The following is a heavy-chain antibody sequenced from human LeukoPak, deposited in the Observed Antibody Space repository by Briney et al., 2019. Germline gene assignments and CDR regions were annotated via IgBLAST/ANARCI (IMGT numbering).Heavy chain of an antibody. CDR3: TRVNLRGSQYNWFDP. CDR1: GGTFRSHI. J-gene: IGHJ5*02. D-gene: IGHD1-26*01. V-gene: IGHV1-69*08. CDR2: ITPIIDSA. Sequence: GASVKVSCKTFGGTFRSHIFSWVRQAPGQGLEWMGKITPIIDSAKYSQKFRDRLTITGNSSTGTAFMELSSLTPEDTALYYCTRVNLRGSQYNWFDPWGQGTLVIVFS.